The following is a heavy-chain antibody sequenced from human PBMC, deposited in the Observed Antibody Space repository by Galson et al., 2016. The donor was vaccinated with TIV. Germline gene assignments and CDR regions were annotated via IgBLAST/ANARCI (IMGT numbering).Heavy chain of an antibody. J-gene: IGHJ3*02. CDR3: ARHYEWGPGICAFDI. Sequence: ETLSLTCTVSGGSTSVSNYFWGWIRQPPGKGLEWIGTVYYTGETYYNPSPERRVTVSVDTSENQFSLKLNSVTAADTAVYFCARHYEWGPGICAFDIWGQGTMVTVSS. CDR1: GGSTSVSNYF. V-gene: IGHV4-39*01. CDR2: VYYTGET. D-gene: IGHD1-26*01.